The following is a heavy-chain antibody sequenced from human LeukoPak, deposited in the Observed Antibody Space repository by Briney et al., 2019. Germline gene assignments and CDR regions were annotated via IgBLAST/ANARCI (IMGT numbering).Heavy chain of an antibody. CDR2: IYPGDSDT. CDR3: ARLIDYYDSSGYYLDY. V-gene: IGHV5-51*01. CDR1: GYSFTSYW. Sequence: GESQKISCKGSGYSFTSYWIGWVRQMPGKGLEWMGIIYPGDSDTRYSPSFQGQVTISADKSISTAYLQWSSLKASDTAMYYCARLIDYYDSSGYYLDYWGQGTLVTVSS. J-gene: IGHJ4*02. D-gene: IGHD3-22*01.